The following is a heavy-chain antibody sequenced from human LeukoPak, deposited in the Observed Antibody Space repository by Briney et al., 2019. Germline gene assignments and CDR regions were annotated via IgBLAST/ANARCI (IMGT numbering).Heavy chain of an antibody. V-gene: IGHV3-30*18. CDR1: GFTFSNYG. CDR2: ISYDGSNK. CDR3: AKVQYGDYGCFDY. J-gene: IGHJ4*02. D-gene: IGHD4-17*01. Sequence: GGSLRLSCAASGFTFSNYGMHWVRQAPGKGLEWVAVISYDGSNKYYADSVKGRFTISRDNSKNTLYLQMNSLRAEDTAVYYCAKVQYGDYGCFDYWGQGTLVTVSS.